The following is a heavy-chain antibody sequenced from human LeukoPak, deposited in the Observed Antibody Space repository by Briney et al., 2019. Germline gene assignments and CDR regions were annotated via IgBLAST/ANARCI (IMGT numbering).Heavy chain of an antibody. CDR3: ARGGSWGYYDSSGYWSFDY. CDR2: INHSGST. J-gene: IGHJ4*02. CDR1: GGSFSGYY. V-gene: IGHV4-34*01. D-gene: IGHD3-22*01. Sequence: PSETLSLTCAVYGGSFSGYYWSWIRQPPGKGLEWIGEINHSGSTNYNPSLKSRVTISVDTSKNQFSLKLSSVTAADTAVYYCARGGSWGYYDSSGYWSFDYWGQGTLVTVSS.